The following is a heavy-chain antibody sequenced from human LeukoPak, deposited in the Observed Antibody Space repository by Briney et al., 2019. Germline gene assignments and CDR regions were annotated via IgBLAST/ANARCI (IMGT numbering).Heavy chain of an antibody. Sequence: PGGSLRLSCSASGFTFSSYWMSWVRQAPGKGLEWVAHIKEDGSEKKYVDSVKGRFTISRDNAKNSVYLQMDRLTDEDTAVYYCARDKVNGGRTGSLFDNWGQGALVTVSS. CDR3: ARDKVNGGRTGSLFDN. V-gene: IGHV3-7*01. CDR1: GFTFSSYW. J-gene: IGHJ4*02. CDR2: IKEDGSEK. D-gene: IGHD2-8*01.